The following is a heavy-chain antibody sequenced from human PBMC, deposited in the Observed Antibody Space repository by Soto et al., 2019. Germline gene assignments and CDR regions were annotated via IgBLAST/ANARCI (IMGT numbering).Heavy chain of an antibody. Sequence: GSLRLSCAASGFTFSSYGMHWVRQAPGKGLEWVAVISYDGSNKYYADSVKGRFTISRDNSKNTLYLQMNSLRAEDTAVYYCAKGDTEFGELYKHDAFDIWGQGTMVTVSS. CDR3: AKGDTEFGELYKHDAFDI. J-gene: IGHJ3*02. V-gene: IGHV3-30*18. D-gene: IGHD3-10*01. CDR2: ISYDGSNK. CDR1: GFTFSSYG.